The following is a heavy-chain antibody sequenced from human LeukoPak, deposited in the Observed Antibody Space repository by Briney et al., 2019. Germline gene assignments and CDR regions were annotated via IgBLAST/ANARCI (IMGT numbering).Heavy chain of an antibody. D-gene: IGHD1-26*01. CDR2: IHSSGST. CDR1: GGSISNNY. J-gene: IGHJ4*02. V-gene: IGHV4-59*08. Sequence: SETLSLTCSVSGGSISNNYWSWIRQSPEKELDWIGYIHSSGSTDYNPSFKSRVVVSVDTSKNQFSLKLYSVTAADTAVYYCARHGLKLVGASTIYFDNWGQGTLVTVSS. CDR3: ARHGLKLVGASTIYFDN.